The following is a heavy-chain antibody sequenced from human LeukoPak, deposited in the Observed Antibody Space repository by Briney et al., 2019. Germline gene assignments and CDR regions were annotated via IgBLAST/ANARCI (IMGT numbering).Heavy chain of an antibody. J-gene: IGHJ5*02. CDR3: ARGGLNYGDYGSP. V-gene: IGHV1-69*13. CDR1: GYTFTSYY. CDR2: IIPIFGTA. D-gene: IGHD4-17*01. Sequence: ASVKVSCKASGYTFTSYYMHWVRQAPGQGLEWMGGIIPIFGTANYAQKYQGRVTITADESTSTAYMELSSLRSEDTAVYYCARGGLNYGDYGSPWGQGTLVTVSS.